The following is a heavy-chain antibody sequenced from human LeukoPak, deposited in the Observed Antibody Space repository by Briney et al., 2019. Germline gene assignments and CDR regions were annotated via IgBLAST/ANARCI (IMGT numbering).Heavy chain of an antibody. D-gene: IGHD4-23*01. V-gene: IGHV1-18*01. Sequence: GASVKVSCKASGYTFTSYGISWVRQAPGQGLEWMGWISAYNGNTNYAQKLQGRVTMTTDTSTSTAYMELRSLRSDDTAVYYCARSPDGGNSFWSSYYYYYMDVWGKGTTVTVSS. CDR2: ISAYNGNT. CDR3: ARSPDGGNSFWSSYYYYYMDV. CDR1: GYTFTSYG. J-gene: IGHJ6*03.